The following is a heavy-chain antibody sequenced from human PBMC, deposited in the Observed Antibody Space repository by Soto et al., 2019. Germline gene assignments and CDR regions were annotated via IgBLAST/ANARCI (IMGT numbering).Heavy chain of an antibody. CDR3: ARASDSGGDCHIDY. V-gene: IGHV4-34*01. CDR1: GGSFRGYY. CDR2: INHSGST. J-gene: IGHJ4*02. Sequence: ASGTLSLTCAVYGGSFRGYYRGWIRQPPGKGLEWIGEINHSGSTNYNPSLKSRVTISVDTSKNQFSLKLSSVTAADTAVYYCARASDSGGDCHIDYWGQGTLVTVSS. D-gene: IGHD2-21*02.